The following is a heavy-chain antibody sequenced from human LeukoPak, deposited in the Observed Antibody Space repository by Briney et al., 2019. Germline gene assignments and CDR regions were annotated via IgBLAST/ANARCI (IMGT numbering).Heavy chain of an antibody. V-gene: IGHV4-39*01. Sequence: SETLSLTCTVSGGSISSYYWRWIRQPPGKGLEWIGSIYYSGSTYYNPSLKSRVTISVDTSKNQFSLKLSSVTAADTAVYYCARHPYYYYYMDVWGKGTTVTVSS. CDR2: IYYSGST. J-gene: IGHJ6*03. CDR3: ARHPYYYYYMDV. CDR1: GGSISSYY.